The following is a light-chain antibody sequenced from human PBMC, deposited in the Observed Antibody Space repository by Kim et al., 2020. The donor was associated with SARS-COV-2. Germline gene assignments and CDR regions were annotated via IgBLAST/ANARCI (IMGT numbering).Light chain of an antibody. J-gene: IGLJ2*01. CDR3: SSYTTSTSVV. CDR2: GVG. Sequence: GQSITICCTGNGGDVGGYTHVSWYQQPPGKAPKRMIYGVGNRPSGGSNRFAGCKSGNTASLTISEHQAEDEADYYCSSYTTSTSVVFGGGTQLTVL. V-gene: IGLV2-14*03. CDR1: GGDVGGYTH.